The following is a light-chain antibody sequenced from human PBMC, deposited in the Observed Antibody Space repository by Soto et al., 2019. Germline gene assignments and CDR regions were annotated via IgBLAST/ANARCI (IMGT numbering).Light chain of an antibody. CDR3: QQYHSYSLT. CDR1: QSISSW. CDR2: KAS. Sequence: DIQRTQSPSTLSASVGDRVTITCRASQSISSWLAWYQQTPGKGPNLLIYKASTLESGVPSRFSGSGSGTEFTLTISSLQPDDFATYYCQQYHSYSLTFGGGTKVDIK. V-gene: IGKV1-5*03. J-gene: IGKJ4*01.